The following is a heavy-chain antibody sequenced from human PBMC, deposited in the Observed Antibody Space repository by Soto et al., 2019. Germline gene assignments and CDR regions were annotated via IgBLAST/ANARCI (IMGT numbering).Heavy chain of an antibody. J-gene: IGHJ4*02. D-gene: IGHD2-2*02. CDR2: IIPIFNST. V-gene: IGHV1-69*06. Sequence: QVQLVQSGAEVKTPGSSLKVSCTGSGSRFSNYVISWVRQAPGHGLEWLGRIIPIFNSTQYAQKFQGRVTITADKSTNTASLELSSLRSDDTAVYYCAREGRGKKAGYNGLVSLGYWGQGTLVTVSS. CDR3: AREGRGKKAGYNGLVSLGY. CDR1: GSRFSNYV.